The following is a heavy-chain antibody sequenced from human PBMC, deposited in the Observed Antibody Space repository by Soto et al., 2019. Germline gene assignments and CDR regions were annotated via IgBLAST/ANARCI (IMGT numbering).Heavy chain of an antibody. CDR3: ARGLSAFDP. V-gene: IGHV4-4*07. D-gene: IGHD3-16*01. CDR2: IYSSGST. CDR1: GGSMNNYF. Sequence: TSETLSLTCAVSGGSMNNYFWSWIRQSAGKGLECIGRIYSSGSTYYYPSLKSRVTMSVDTSKNQFSLSLTSMTAADTAVYYCARGLSAFDPWGQGTLVTVSS. J-gene: IGHJ5*02.